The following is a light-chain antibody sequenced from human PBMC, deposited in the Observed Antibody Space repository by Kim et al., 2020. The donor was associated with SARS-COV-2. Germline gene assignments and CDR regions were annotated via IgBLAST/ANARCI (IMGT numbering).Light chain of an antibody. J-gene: IGKJ2*01. Sequence: SASIGDRVAITCRASQNGSRYLAWYQEKPGKAPKLLIYDASSLESGVPTRFSGSGSGTELTLTISSLQPDDFATYYCQQYISYPYTFGQGTKLEI. V-gene: IGKV1-5*01. CDR2: DAS. CDR3: QQYISYPYT. CDR1: QNGSRY.